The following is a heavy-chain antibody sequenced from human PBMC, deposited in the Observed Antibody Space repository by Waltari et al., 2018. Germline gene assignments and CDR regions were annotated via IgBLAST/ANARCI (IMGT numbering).Heavy chain of an antibody. J-gene: IGHJ5*02. V-gene: IGHV4-31*03. CDR3: ATNHYGTGKGWFDP. CDR1: GGYISSGGYY. CDR2: IYYTGRT. Sequence: VQLQESGPGLVKASETLSLPCPVSGGYISSGGYYWSWIRQHPGKGLEWIGYIYYTGRTDYNPSLKSRVSISVETSKNQFSLKLSSVTAADTAVYYCATNHYGTGKGWFDPWGQGTPVTVSS. D-gene: IGHD3-10*01.